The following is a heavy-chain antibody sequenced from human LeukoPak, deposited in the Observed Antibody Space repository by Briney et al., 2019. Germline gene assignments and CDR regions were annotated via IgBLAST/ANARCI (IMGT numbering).Heavy chain of an antibody. CDR3: ARQTFPNDSSGYYLDH. CDR1: GGSISSSSYY. J-gene: IGHJ4*02. V-gene: IGHV4-39*01. Sequence: PSETLSLTCTVSGGSISSSSYYWGWIRQPPGKGLEWIGSIYYSGSTYYNPSLKSRVTISVDTSKNQFSLKLSSVTAADTAVYYCARQTFPNDSSGYYLDHWGPGNLVTVSS. CDR2: IYYSGST. D-gene: IGHD3-22*01.